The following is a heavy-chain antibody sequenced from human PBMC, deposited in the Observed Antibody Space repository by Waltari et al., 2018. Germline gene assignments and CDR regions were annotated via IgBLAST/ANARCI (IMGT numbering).Heavy chain of an antibody. CDR3: ATSSFVAVLDS. Sequence: QVQLQESGPGLVKPSGTLSLTCGVSRGSPSNFNLWNWVRKAPGTGLEWLGESHRTGSSNYNPSLKSRLTMSVDKSNSQVSMKLKSLTAADTAVYYCATSSFVAVLDSWGQGTLVTVSS. V-gene: IGHV4-4*02. CDR1: RGSPSNFNL. J-gene: IGHJ4*02. CDR2: SHRTGSS. D-gene: IGHD6-19*01.